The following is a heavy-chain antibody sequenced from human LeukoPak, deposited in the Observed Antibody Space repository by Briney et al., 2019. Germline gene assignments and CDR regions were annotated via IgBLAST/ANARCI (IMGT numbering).Heavy chain of an antibody. D-gene: IGHD4-17*01. CDR2: ISYDGSNK. V-gene: IGHV3-30*03. CDR3: AIYGDYGGGFAY. J-gene: IGHJ4*02. Sequence: GGSLRLSCAASGFTFSSYGMHWVRQAPGKGLEWVAVISYDGSNKYYADSVKGRFTISRDNSKNTLYLQMNSLRAEDMALYYRAIYGDYGGGFAYWGQGTLVTVSS. CDR1: GFTFSSYG.